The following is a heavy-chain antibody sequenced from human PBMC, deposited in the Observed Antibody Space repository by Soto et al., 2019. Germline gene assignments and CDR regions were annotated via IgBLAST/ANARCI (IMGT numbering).Heavy chain of an antibody. CDR2: IYYSGST. V-gene: IGHV4-59*08. J-gene: IGHJ5*02. CDR3: GXXXXXXXXXXPNWFDP. Sequence: KGLEWIGYIYYSGSTNYNPSLKSRVTISVDTSKNQFSPKPSPVNPRDQGVYYLGXXXXXXXXXXPNWFDPWGQGTLVTVSS.